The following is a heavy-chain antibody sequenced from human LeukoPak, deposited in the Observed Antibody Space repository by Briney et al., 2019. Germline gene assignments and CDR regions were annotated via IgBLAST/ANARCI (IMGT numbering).Heavy chain of an antibody. D-gene: IGHD2-2*01. J-gene: IGHJ5*02. CDR1: GYSISSGYY. CDR2: INHSGST. CDR3: ARCKIGYCSSTSCSNRGYNWFDP. V-gene: IGHV4-38-2*01. Sequence: SETLSLTCAVSGYSISSGYYWGWIRQPPGKGLEWIGSINHSGSTNYNPSLKSRVTISVDTSKNQFSLKLSSVTAADTAVYYCARCKIGYCSSTSCSNRGYNWFDPWGQGTLVTVSS.